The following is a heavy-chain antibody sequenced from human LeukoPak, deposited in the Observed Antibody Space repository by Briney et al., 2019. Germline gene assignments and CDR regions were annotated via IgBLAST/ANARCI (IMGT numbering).Heavy chain of an antibody. CDR2: INPQSGGT. J-gene: IGHJ4*02. D-gene: IGHD5-24*01. CDR3: ARRDPEIGFCFDY. CDR1: GYTFTGHY. Sequence: ASVKVSCKASGYTFTGHYIEWVRQAPGQGLEWMGRINPQSGGTEYAQKFQGRVTMTRDTSSTTTYMELRRLRSDDTAVYYCARRDPEIGFCFDYWGQGTLVTVSS. V-gene: IGHV1-2*02.